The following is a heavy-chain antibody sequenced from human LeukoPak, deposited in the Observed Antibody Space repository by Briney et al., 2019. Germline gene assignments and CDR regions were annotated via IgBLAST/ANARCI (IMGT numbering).Heavy chain of an antibody. Sequence: GGSLRLSCAASGFTFSTYWMSWVRQAPGKGLEWVANIKQDGSEKYYVDSVKGRFTISRDNAKNSLYLQMDSLRAEDTAVYYCAGDTSGSYSFWGQGTLVTVSS. CDR2: IKQDGSEK. D-gene: IGHD1-26*01. V-gene: IGHV3-7*01. CDR1: GFTFSTYW. J-gene: IGHJ4*02. CDR3: AGDTSGSYSF.